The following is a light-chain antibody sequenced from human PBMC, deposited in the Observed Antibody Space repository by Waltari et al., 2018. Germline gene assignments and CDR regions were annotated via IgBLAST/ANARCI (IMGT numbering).Light chain of an antibody. CDR3: QVWDVIGDQGV. J-gene: IGLJ3*02. Sequence: SYVLTQPPSVSVAPGQTARVTCGGNNIGSNSVKGYQQKPGQAPVLVLYADSDRPSGIPERLSGSNSGNAATLTISRVEAGDEADYYCQVWDVIGDQGVFGGGTKLTVL. V-gene: IGLV3-21*02. CDR2: ADS. CDR1: NIGSNS.